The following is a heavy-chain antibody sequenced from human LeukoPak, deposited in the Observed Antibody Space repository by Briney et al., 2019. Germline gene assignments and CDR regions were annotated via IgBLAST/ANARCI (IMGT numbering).Heavy chain of an antibody. V-gene: IGHV3-48*04. Sequence: GGSLRLSCAASGFTFSSYGMHWVRQAPGKGLEWVSYISSSSSTIYYADSVKGRFTISRDNAKNSLYLQMNSLRAEDTAVYYCARDMIDYYDSSGYYHDYWGQGTLVTVSS. J-gene: IGHJ4*02. D-gene: IGHD3-22*01. CDR1: GFTFSSYG. CDR3: ARDMIDYYDSSGYYHDY. CDR2: ISSSSSTI.